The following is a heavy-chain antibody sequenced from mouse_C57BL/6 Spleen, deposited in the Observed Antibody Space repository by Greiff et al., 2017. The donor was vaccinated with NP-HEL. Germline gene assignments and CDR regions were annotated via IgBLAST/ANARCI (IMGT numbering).Heavy chain of an antibody. CDR3: ERSSMRLRDFDY. Sequence: VQLQQSGAELVKPGASVKISCKASGYAFSSYWMNWVKQRPGKGLEWIGQIYPGDGDTNYNGKVKGKATLTADKSSSTAYMQLSSLTSEDSAVYFCERSSMRLRDFDYWGQGTTLTVSS. V-gene: IGHV1-80*01. CDR2: IYPGDGDT. J-gene: IGHJ2*01. CDR1: GYAFSSYW. D-gene: IGHD2-4*01.